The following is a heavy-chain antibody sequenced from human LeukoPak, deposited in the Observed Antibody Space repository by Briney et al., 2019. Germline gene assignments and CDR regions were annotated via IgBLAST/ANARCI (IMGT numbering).Heavy chain of an antibody. V-gene: IGHV3-30*18. J-gene: IGHJ3*02. CDR2: ISYDGSNK. CDR1: GFTFSSYG. D-gene: IGHD5-12*01. Sequence: GGSLRLSCAASGFTFSSYGMHWVRQAPGKGLEWVAVISYDGSNKYYADSVKGRFTISRDNSKNTLYLQMNSLRAEDTAVYYCANTRPFSTESGSNAFDIWGQGTMVTVSS. CDR3: ANTRPFSTESGSNAFDI.